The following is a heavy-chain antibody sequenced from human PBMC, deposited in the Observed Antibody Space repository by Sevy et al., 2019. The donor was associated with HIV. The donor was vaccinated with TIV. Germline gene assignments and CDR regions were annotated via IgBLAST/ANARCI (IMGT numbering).Heavy chain of an antibody. Sequence: SETLSLTCAVYGGSFSGYYWSWIRQPPGKGLEWIGEINHSGSTNYNPSLKSRVTISVDTSKNHFSLKLSSVTAADTAVYYCARCRVAGNFDYWGQGTLVTVSS. CDR2: INHSGST. CDR1: GGSFSGYY. J-gene: IGHJ4*02. D-gene: IGHD6-19*01. CDR3: ARCRVAGNFDY. V-gene: IGHV4-34*01.